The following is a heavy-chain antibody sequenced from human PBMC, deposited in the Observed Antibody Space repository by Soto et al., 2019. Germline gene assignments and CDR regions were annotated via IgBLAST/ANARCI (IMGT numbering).Heavy chain of an antibody. CDR1: GGSISSYY. CDR3: ARHSYYDILTGYFDY. V-gene: IGHV4-59*08. Sequence: SETLSLTCTVSGGSISSYYWSWIRQPPGKGLEWIGYIYYSGSTNYNPSLKSRVTISVDTSKNQFSLKLSSVTAADTAVYYCARHSYYDILTGYFDYWGQGTLVTVSS. CDR2: IYYSGST. J-gene: IGHJ4*02. D-gene: IGHD3-9*01.